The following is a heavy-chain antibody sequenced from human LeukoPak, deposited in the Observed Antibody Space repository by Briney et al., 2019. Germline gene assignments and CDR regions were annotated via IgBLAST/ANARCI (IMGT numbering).Heavy chain of an antibody. J-gene: IGHJ6*02. D-gene: IGHD6-6*01. Sequence: SETLSLTCSVSGGSISSYYWSWIPQPPGKGLEWIGYIYYSGSTNYNPSLKSRVTISVDTSKNQFSLTLSSVTAADTAVYYWARGVYSSSIYYAMDAWGQGTTVTVSS. CDR1: GGSISSYY. V-gene: IGHV4-59*01. CDR2: IYYSGST. CDR3: ARGVYSSSIYYAMDA.